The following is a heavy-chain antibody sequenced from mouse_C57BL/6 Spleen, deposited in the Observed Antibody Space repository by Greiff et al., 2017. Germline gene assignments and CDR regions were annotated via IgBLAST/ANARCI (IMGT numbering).Heavy chain of an antibody. Sequence: QVQLKQPGAELVKPGASVTMSCKASGYTFTSYWITWVKQRPGQGLEWIGDIYPGSGSTNYNEKFKSKATLTVDTSSSTAYMQLSSLTSEDSAVYYCAREGGGSYAMDYWGQGTSVTVSS. CDR3: AREGGGSYAMDY. D-gene: IGHD3-1*01. J-gene: IGHJ4*01. V-gene: IGHV1-55*01. CDR1: GYTFTSYW. CDR2: IYPGSGST.